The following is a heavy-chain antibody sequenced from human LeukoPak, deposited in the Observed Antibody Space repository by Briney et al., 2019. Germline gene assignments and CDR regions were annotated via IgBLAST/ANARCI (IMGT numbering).Heavy chain of an antibody. CDR1: GFTFSSYG. Sequence: GGSLRLSCAASGFTFSSYGMHWVRQAPGKGLEWVAVIWYDGSNKYYADSVKGRFTISRDNSKNTLYLQMNSLRAEDTAVYYCARDRSPWGHNWFDPWGQGTLVTVSS. CDR3: ARDRSPWGHNWFDP. V-gene: IGHV3-33*01. J-gene: IGHJ5*02. D-gene: IGHD7-27*01. CDR2: IWYDGSNK.